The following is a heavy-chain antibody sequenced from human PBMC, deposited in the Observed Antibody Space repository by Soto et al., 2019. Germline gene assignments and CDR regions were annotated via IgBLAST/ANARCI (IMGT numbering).Heavy chain of an antibody. CDR1: GFTFSSYG. Sequence: PGGSLRLSCAASGFTFSSYGMHWVRQAPGKGLEWVAVISYDGSNKYYADTVKGRFTISRDNSKNTLYLQMNSLRAEDTAVYYCAKVGATAYYYYYMDVWGKGTTVTVSS. CDR2: ISYDGSNK. V-gene: IGHV3-30*18. CDR3: AKVGATAYYYYYMDV. D-gene: IGHD1-26*01. J-gene: IGHJ6*03.